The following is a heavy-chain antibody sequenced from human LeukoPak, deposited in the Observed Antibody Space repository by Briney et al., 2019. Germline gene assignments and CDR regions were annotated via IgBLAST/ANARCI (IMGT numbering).Heavy chain of an antibody. CDR1: GGSFSGYY. V-gene: IGHV4-59*08. CDR3: ARHRYSSGWYGGY. J-gene: IGHJ4*02. Sequence: SETLSLTCAVYGGSFSGYYWSWIRQPPGKGLEWIGYIYYSGSTNYNPSLKSRVTISVDTSKNQFSLKLSSVTAADTAVYYCARHRYSSGWYGGYWGQGTLVTVSS. D-gene: IGHD6-19*01. CDR2: IYYSGST.